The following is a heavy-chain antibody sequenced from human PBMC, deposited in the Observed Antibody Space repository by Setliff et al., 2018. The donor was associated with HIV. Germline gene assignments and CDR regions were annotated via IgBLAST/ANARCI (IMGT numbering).Heavy chain of an antibody. J-gene: IGHJ4*02. CDR1: GGFFSGYY. CDR3: ARRPYYFDS. V-gene: IGHV4-34*01. Sequence: PSETLSLTCAVYGGFFSGYYWSWIRQSPGKGLEWIGEINHSGSTIYNPSLKSRVTISVDTSKNQFSLKLSSVTAADTAVYYCARRPYYFDSWGQGTLVTVSS. CDR2: INHSGST. D-gene: IGHD6-6*01.